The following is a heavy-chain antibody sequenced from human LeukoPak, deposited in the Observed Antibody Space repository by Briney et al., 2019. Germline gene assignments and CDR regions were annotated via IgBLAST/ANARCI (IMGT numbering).Heavy chain of an antibody. D-gene: IGHD6-13*01. J-gene: IGHJ3*02. CDR2: INHSGST. Sequence: SETLSLTCAVYGGSFSGYYWSWIRQPPGNGLEWIGEINHSGSTNYNPSLKSRVTISVDTSKNQFSLKLSSVTAADTAVYYCARVGSSWPRDAFDIWGQGTMVTVSS. CDR3: ARVGSSWPRDAFDI. CDR1: GGSFSGYY. V-gene: IGHV4-34*01.